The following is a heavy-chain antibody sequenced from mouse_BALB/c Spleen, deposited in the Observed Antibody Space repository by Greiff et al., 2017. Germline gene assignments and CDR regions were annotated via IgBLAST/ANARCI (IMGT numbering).Heavy chain of an antibody. Sequence: DVMLVESGGGLVKPGGSLKLSCAASGFTFSSYAMSWVRQTPEKRLEWVASISSGGSTYYPDSVKGRFTISRDNARNILYLQMSSLRSEDTAMYYCARRVYGNFWYFDVWGAGTTVTVSS. CDR3: ARRVYGNFWYFDV. J-gene: IGHJ1*01. CDR2: ISSGGST. D-gene: IGHD2-1*01. CDR1: GFTFSSYA. V-gene: IGHV5-6-5*01.